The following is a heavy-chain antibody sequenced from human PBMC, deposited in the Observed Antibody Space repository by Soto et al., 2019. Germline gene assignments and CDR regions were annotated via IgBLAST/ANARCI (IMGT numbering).Heavy chain of an antibody. CDR3: ARVFTRYGMDV. CDR2: ISAYNGNT. CDR1: GYSFTSYG. V-gene: IGHV1-18*01. D-gene: IGHD3-3*01. Sequence: ASVKVSCKASGYSFTSYGISWVRQAPGQGLEWMGWISAYNGNTNYAQKLQGRVTMTTDTSTSTAYMELRSLRSDVTAVYYCARVFTRYGMDVWGQGTTVTVSS. J-gene: IGHJ6*02.